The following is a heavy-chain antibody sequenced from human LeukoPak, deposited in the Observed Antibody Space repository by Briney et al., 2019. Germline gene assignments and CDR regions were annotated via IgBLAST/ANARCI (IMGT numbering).Heavy chain of an antibody. D-gene: IGHD3-3*01. Sequence: GGSLRLSCAASGFTFSSYGMHWVRQAPGKGLEWVAVISYDGSNKYYADSVKGRFTISRDNSKNTLYLQMNSLRAEDTAVYYCARGRGLRFLEWLLLDYWGQGTLVTVSS. CDR3: ARGRGLRFLEWLLLDY. CDR1: GFTFSSYG. V-gene: IGHV3-30*03. CDR2: ISYDGSNK. J-gene: IGHJ4*02.